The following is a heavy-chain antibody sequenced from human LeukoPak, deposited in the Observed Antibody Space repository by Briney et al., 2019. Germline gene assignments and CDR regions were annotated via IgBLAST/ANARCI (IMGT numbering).Heavy chain of an antibody. CDR3: ARDVLDYYDRSDYVT. CDR2: IIPMFGAA. V-gene: IGHV1-69*06. J-gene: IGHJ4*02. Sequence: SVKVSCKDSGGTFSNYAISWVRQAPGQGLEWMGGIIPMFGAANYAQKFQGRVTIIADKSTSTAYMELSSLKSEDTAVYYCARDVLDYYDRSDYVTWGQGTLVTVSS. D-gene: IGHD3-22*01. CDR1: GGTFSNYA.